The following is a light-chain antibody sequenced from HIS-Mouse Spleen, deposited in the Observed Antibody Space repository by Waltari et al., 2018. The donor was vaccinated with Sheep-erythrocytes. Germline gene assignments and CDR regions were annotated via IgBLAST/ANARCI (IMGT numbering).Light chain of an antibody. CDR3: MQALQTPRT. J-gene: IGKJ1*01. CDR2: LGS. CDR1: QSLLHSNGYNY. Sequence: DIVMTQSPLSLPVTPGEPASISCRSSQSLLHSNGYNYLDWYLQKPGQSPQLLIYLGSNRASGVPDRFIGSGSGTDFTLKISRVEAEDVGVYYCMQALQTPRTFGKGTKVEIK. V-gene: IGKV2-28*01.